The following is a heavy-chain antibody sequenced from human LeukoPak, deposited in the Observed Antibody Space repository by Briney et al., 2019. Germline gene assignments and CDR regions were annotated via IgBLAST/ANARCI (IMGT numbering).Heavy chain of an antibody. CDR2: INHSGST. V-gene: IGHV4-34*01. CDR1: GVSFSSYY. J-gene: IGHJ5*02. Sequence: XETLSLTCAVYGVSFSSYYWNWIRQPPGKGLEWIGEINHSGSTNYNPSLKSRVSISVDTSKNQVSLKLTSVTAADTAVYYCARGGWWDNWNRLDHWGQGTLVTVSS. D-gene: IGHD1-1*01. CDR3: ARGGWWDNWNRLDH.